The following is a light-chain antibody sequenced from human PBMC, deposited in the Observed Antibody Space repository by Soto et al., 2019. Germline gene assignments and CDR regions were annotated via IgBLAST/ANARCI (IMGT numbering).Light chain of an antibody. V-gene: IGKV1-5*03. J-gene: IGKJ5*01. CDR2: KAS. CDR3: QQLFDSPIT. Sequence: DIQMTQSPSTLSGSVGDRVTITCRASQTISSWLAWYQQKPGKAPKLLIYKASTLKSGVPSRFSGSGSGTEFTLTISILQPDDFATYYCQQLFDSPITFGQGTRLDIK. CDR1: QTISSW.